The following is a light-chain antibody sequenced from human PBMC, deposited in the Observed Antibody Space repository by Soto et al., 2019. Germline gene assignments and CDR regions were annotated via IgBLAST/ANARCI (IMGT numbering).Light chain of an antibody. Sequence: QSVLTQPAAVSRSPGQSITISCTGTTSDVPDYKYVSWYQQHPGTAPKLIIYDVSNRPSGVSNRFPGSKSGSTASLTISRLQAEDEADYYCSAYTTSSTLYVFGTGTKVTVL. CDR2: DVS. V-gene: IGLV2-14*03. J-gene: IGLJ1*01. CDR3: SAYTTSSTLYV. CDR1: TSDVPDYKY.